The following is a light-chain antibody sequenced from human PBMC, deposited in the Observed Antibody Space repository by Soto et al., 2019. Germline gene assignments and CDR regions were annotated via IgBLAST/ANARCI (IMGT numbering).Light chain of an antibody. J-gene: IGKJ5*01. CDR3: QQYGGSPIT. V-gene: IGKV3-20*01. Sequence: EIVLTQSPGTLSLSPGERATLSCRASQSVISTYLAWYQQKPGQAPRLLIYGASSRATGIPDRFSGSGSGTDFTLTISRLEPEDFALYYCQQYGGSPITFGQGTRLEIK. CDR1: QSVISTY. CDR2: GAS.